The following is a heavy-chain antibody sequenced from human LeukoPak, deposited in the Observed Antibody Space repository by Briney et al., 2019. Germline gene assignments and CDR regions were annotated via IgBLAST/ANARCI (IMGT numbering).Heavy chain of an antibody. J-gene: IGHJ6*03. Sequence: GASVKVSCKASGGTIRSYAISWVRQAPGQGLEWMGGIIPIFGTANYAQKFQGRVTITADESTSTACMELSTLRSEDTAVYYCASGRITMVRGARYYYYYYMDVWGKGTTVTISS. V-gene: IGHV1-69*13. CDR3: ASGRITMVRGARYYYYYYMDV. D-gene: IGHD3-10*01. CDR1: GGTIRSYA. CDR2: IIPIFGTA.